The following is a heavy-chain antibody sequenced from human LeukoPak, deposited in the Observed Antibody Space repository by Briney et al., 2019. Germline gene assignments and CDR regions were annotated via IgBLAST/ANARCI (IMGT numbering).Heavy chain of an antibody. CDR2: IFHSGNS. D-gene: IGHD3-10*01. CDR1: GDSISSGDYS. CDR3: ARELWFVNAPGSWFDL. Sequence: SETLSLTCAVSGDSISSGDYSWSWLRQPSGKGLEWIGYIFHSGNSYYNPSLKSRITISVDKSKNQFSLRLTSVTAADTAVYYCARELWFVNAPGSWFDLWGQGALVTVSS. V-gene: IGHV4-30-2*01. J-gene: IGHJ5*02.